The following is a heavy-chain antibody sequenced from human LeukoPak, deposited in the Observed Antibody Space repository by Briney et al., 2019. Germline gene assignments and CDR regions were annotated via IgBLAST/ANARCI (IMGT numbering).Heavy chain of an antibody. D-gene: IGHD5-24*01. Sequence: SVKVSCKASGGTFSSYAISWVRQAPGQGLEWMGRIIPIFGTANYAQKFQGRVTITTDESTSTAYMERSSLRSEDTAVYYCARDPGDGYNSGSWFDPWGQGTLVTVSS. V-gene: IGHV1-69*05. J-gene: IGHJ5*02. CDR1: GGTFSSYA. CDR3: ARDPGDGYNSGSWFDP. CDR2: IIPIFGTA.